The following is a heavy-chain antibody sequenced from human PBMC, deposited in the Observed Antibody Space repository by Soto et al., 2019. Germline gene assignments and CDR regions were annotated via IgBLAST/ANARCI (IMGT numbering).Heavy chain of an antibody. CDR2: IYHSGST. CDR3: ARDRAMIVVVMQGFDY. CDR1: GYSISSGYY. J-gene: IGHJ4*02. Sequence: SETLSLTCAVSGYSISSGYYWDWIRQPPGKGLECIGSIYHSGSTYYNPSLKSRVTISVDTSKNQFSLKLSSVTAADTAVYYCARDRAMIVVVMQGFDYWGQGTLVTVSS. V-gene: IGHV4-38-2*02. D-gene: IGHD3-22*01.